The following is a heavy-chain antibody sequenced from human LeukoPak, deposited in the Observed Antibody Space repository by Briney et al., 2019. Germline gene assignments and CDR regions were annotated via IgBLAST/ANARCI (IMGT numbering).Heavy chain of an antibody. D-gene: IGHD6-13*01. Sequence: SQTLSLTCSVSGASISSGLYYWNWIRQPPGKGLEWIGRIYESGKTNYSPSLKSRVTISVDTSKNQFSLKLRSMTAIDTAVYYCASSSWLRDANFDNWGQGTLVTVSS. J-gene: IGHJ4*02. CDR1: GASISSGLYY. CDR3: ASSSWLRDANFDN. CDR2: IYESGKT. V-gene: IGHV4-61*02.